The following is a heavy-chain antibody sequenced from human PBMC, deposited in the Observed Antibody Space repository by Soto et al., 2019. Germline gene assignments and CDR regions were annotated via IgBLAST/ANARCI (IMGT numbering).Heavy chain of an antibody. J-gene: IGHJ5*02. CDR3: AKDKRDYYGSGSYYRVRGFDP. CDR2: ISYDGSNK. CDR1: GFTFSSYG. D-gene: IGHD3-10*01. V-gene: IGHV3-30*18. Sequence: GGSLRLSCAASGFTFSSYGMHWVRQAPGKGLEWVAVISYDGSNKYYADSVKGRFTNSRDNFKNTLYLQMNSLRAEDTAVYYCAKDKRDYYGSGSYYRVRGFDPWGQGT.